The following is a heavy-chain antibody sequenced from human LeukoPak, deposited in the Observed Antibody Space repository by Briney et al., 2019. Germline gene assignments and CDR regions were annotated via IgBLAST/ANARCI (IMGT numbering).Heavy chain of an antibody. CDR2: ISYDGSNK. J-gene: IGHJ4*02. Sequence: GRSLRLSCAASGFTFSSYGMHWVRQAPGKGLEWVAVISYDGSNKYYADSVKGRFTISRDNSKNTLYPQMNSLRAEDTAVYYCAKVREIAAAGPIDYWGQGTLVTVSS. V-gene: IGHV3-30*18. CDR1: GFTFSSYG. CDR3: AKVREIAAAGPIDY. D-gene: IGHD6-13*01.